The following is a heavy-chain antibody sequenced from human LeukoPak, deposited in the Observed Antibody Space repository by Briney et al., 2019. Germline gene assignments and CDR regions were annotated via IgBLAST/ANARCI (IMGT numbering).Heavy chain of an antibody. Sequence: GGSLRLSCAASGFTFSNYGMHWVRQAPGKGLEWLTFIRYDGSYKWDADSVKGRFTISRDNSKNTLYLQMNSLRAEDTAMYYCAKDLELYGGTLGGLDYWGQGTLVTVSS. CDR3: AKDLELYGGTLGGLDY. CDR1: GFTFSNYG. CDR2: IRYDGSYK. D-gene: IGHD3-10*01. V-gene: IGHV3-30*02. J-gene: IGHJ4*02.